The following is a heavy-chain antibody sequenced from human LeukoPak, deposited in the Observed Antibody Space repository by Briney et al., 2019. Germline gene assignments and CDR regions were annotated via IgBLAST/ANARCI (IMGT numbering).Heavy chain of an antibody. D-gene: IGHD3-10*01. J-gene: IGHJ3*02. CDR3: ARDLHYAFDI. CDR1: GFTFSSYA. Sequence: GGSLRLSCAVSGFTFSSYAMSWVRQAPGKGLEWVSGISGSGGSTYYADSVKGRFTISRDNSKNTLNLQMNSLRDEDTAVYYCARDLHYAFDIWGQGTMVTASS. V-gene: IGHV3-23*01. CDR2: ISGSGGST.